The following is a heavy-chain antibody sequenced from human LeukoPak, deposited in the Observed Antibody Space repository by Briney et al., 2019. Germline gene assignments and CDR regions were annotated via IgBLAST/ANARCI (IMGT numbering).Heavy chain of an antibody. V-gene: IGHV3-48*03. Sequence: GGSLTLSCAPSGFTFSNNEMNWVRQAPGKGLEWISYISSSGSTIYYADSVKGRFTISRDNAKNSLYLQMNSLRAEDTAVYYCAREGQTMRSIYFDCWGQGTLVTVSS. CDR2: ISSSGSTI. J-gene: IGHJ4*02. CDR3: AREGQTMRSIYFDC. CDR1: GFTFSNNE. D-gene: IGHD2-2*01.